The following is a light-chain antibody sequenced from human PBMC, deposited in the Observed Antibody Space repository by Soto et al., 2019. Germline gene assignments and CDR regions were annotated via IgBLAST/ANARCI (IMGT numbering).Light chain of an antibody. CDR1: SSDVGGYNY. CDR3: SSYTTSNTRQIV. V-gene: IGLV2-14*01. CDR2: DVS. Sequence: QSVLNQLASVSGSPGQSITISCTGTSSDVGGYNYVSWYQQHPGKAPKFMIYDVSNRPSGVSNRFSGSKSGNTASLTISGLQAEDEADYYCSSYTTSNTRQIVFGTGTKVTVL. J-gene: IGLJ1*01.